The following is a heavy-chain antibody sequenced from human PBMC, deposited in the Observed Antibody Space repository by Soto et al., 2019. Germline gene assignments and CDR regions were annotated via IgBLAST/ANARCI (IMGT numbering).Heavy chain of an antibody. J-gene: IGHJ4*02. Sequence: QVQLQESGPGLVKPSGTLSLTCAVSGGSISSSNWWSWVRQPPGKWLEWIGEIYHSGSTNYNPSLKSRVTISVDKSKNQFSLKLSSVTAADTAVYYCASGPHVLRFLEWLPPIDYWGQGTLVTVSS. CDR2: IYHSGST. V-gene: IGHV4-4*02. CDR1: GGSISSSNW. CDR3: ASGPHVLRFLEWLPPIDY. D-gene: IGHD3-3*01.